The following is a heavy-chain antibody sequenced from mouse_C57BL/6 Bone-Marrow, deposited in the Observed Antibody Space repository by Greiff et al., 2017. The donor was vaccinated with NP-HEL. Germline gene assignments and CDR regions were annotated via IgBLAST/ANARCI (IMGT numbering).Heavy chain of an antibody. V-gene: IGHV8-8*01. D-gene: IGHD2-3*01. CDR2: IWWDDDK. Sequence: QVQLQESGPGILQPSQTLSLTCSFSGFSLSTFGMGVGWIRQPSGKGLEWLAHIWWDDDKYYNPALKSRLTISKDTSKNQVFLKIANVDTADTATYYCARPYDGYYSWFAYWGQGTLVTVSA. CDR3: ARPYDGYYSWFAY. CDR1: GFSLSTFGMG. J-gene: IGHJ3*01.